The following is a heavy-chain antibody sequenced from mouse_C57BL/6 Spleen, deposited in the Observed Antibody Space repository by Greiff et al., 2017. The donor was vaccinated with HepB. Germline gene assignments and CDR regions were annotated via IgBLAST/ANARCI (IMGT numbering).Heavy chain of an antibody. V-gene: IGHV3-1*01. CDR2: ISYSGST. Sequence: EVQGVESGPGMVKPSQSLSLTCTVTGYSITSGYDWHWIRHFPGNKLEWMGYISYSGSTNYNPSLKSRISITHDTSKNHFFLKLNSVTTEDKATYYCARGITTVVDGYFDVWGPGTTVTVSS. D-gene: IGHD1-1*01. J-gene: IGHJ1*01. CDR1: GYSITSGYD. CDR3: ARGITTVVDGYFDV.